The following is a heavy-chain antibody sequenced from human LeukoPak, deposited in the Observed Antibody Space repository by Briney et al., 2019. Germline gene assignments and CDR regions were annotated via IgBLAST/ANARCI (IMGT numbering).Heavy chain of an antibody. CDR2: ISYDGSNE. D-gene: IGHD3-16*02. V-gene: IGHV3-30*18. Sequence: PGGSLRLSCAASGFTFSSYWMNWARQAPGKGLEWVAFISYDGSNENIADSVKGRFIISRDNSKNTLYLQMNSLRAEDTAVYYCAKGPAPRLGEFSCHALVDYWGQGTLVTVSS. J-gene: IGHJ4*02. CDR3: AKGPAPRLGEFSCHALVDY. CDR1: GFTFSSYW.